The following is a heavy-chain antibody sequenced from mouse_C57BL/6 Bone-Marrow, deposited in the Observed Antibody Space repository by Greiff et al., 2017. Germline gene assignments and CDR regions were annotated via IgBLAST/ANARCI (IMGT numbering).Heavy chain of an antibody. D-gene: IGHD4-1*01. CDR2: IDPSDSDT. CDR1: GYTFTSYW. Sequence: VQLQQPGAELVRPGSSVKLSCKASGYTFTSYWMHWVKQRPIQGLEWIGNIDPSDSDTHYNQKFKDKATLTVDKSSSTAYMQLSSLTSEDSAVYYCAREEERGRPLDYWGQGTTLTVSS. V-gene: IGHV1-52*01. J-gene: IGHJ2*01. CDR3: AREEERGRPLDY.